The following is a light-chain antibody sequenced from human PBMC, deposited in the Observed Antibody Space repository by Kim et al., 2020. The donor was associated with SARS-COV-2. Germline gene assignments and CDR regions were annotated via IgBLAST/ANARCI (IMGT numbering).Light chain of an antibody. J-gene: IGKJ1*01. Sequence: SPGERATRPLRASQGVGSYFAGYQQEPGQAPRLPIYGASTRATGSPARFSGGGSGTEFTLTNNSLRSEDFAVYYCQQYDIWPRWTFGQGTKVEIK. CDR2: GAS. V-gene: IGKV3-15*01. CDR1: QGVGSY. CDR3: QQYDIWPRWT.